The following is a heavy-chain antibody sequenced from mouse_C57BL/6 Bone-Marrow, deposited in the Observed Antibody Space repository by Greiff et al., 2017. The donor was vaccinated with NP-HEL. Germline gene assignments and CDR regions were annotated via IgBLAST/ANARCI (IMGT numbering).Heavy chain of an antibody. CDR1: GYAFSSSW. D-gene: IGHD1-1*02. V-gene: IGHV1-82*01. J-gene: IGHJ2*01. CDR2: IYPGDGDT. CDR3: ARSPITIFDY. Sequence: QVQLQQSGPELVKPGASVKISCKASGYAFSSSWMNWVKQRPGKGLEWIGRIYPGDGDTNYNGKFKGKATLTADKSSSTAYMQLSSLTSEDSAVYFCARSPITIFDYWGQGTTLTVSS.